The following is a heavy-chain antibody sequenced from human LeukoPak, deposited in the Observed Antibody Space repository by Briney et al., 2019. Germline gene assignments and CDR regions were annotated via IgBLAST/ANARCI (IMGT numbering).Heavy chain of an antibody. Sequence: VASVKVSCKASGYTFTNYGITWVRQAPGQGLERMGWISAHDGTRNYALKHEDRVTMTTDTSTSTAYMELRGLRSDDTAVYYCARRSTLYSSGRFYFDYWGQGTLVTVSS. CDR1: GYTFTNYG. J-gene: IGHJ4*02. V-gene: IGHV1-18*01. D-gene: IGHD6-19*01. CDR3: ARRSTLYSSGRFYFDY. CDR2: ISAHDGTR.